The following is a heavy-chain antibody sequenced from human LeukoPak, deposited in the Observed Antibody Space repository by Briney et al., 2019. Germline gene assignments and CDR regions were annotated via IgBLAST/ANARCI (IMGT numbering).Heavy chain of an antibody. D-gene: IGHD5/OR15-5a*01. CDR3: ATANPSTFVYYMDV. V-gene: IGHV4-59*01. J-gene: IGHJ6*03. Sequence: SETLSLTCTVSGGSISSYYWSWIRQPPGKGLEWIGFIYYSGSTNYNPSLKSRVTISVDTSKNQFSLKLSSVTAADTAVYYCATANPSTFVYYMDVWGKGTTVTVSS. CDR1: GGSISSYY. CDR2: IYYSGST.